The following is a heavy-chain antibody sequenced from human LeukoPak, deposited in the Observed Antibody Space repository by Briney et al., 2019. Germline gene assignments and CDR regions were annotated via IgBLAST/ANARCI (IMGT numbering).Heavy chain of an antibody. CDR2: IIPIFGTA. V-gene: IGHV1-69*06. Sequence: SVRVSCKASGGTFSSYAISWVRQAPGQGLEWMGGIIPIFGTANYAQKFQGRVTITADKSTSTAYMELSSLRSEDTAVYYCARDYAPTEMATSWFDPWGQGTLVTVSS. CDR1: GGTFSSYA. CDR3: ARDYAPTEMATSWFDP. J-gene: IGHJ5*02. D-gene: IGHD5-24*01.